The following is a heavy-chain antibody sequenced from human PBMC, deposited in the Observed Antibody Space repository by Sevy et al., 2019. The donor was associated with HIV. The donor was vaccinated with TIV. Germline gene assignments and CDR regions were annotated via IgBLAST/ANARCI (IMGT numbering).Heavy chain of an antibody. J-gene: IGHJ4*02. D-gene: IGHD5-18*01. CDR1: GFTFSISA. CDR2: ISGSGNSA. CDR3: AKGGRSYGDSYFDH. V-gene: IGHV3-23*01. Sequence: GGSLRLSCAASGFTFSISAMTWVRQAPGKGLEWVSVISGSGNSAYYADSVKGRFTISRDNSKNTLSLQMNSLRDEDTAVYYCAKGGRSYGDSYFDHWGQRTLVTVSS.